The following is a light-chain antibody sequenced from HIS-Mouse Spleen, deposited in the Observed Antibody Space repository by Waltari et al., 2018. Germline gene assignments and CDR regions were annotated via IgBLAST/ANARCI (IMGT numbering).Light chain of an antibody. V-gene: IGKV1-9*01. CDR1: QGISSY. CDR2: AAS. CDR3: QQLNSYSWT. J-gene: IGKJ1*01. Sequence: DIQLTQSPSYLSASVGDRVTLTCRASQGISSYLAWYQQKPGKAPKLLIYAASPLQSGVPSRFSGSGAGTEFTRTISSLQPEDFATYYCQQLNSYSWTFGQGTKVEIK.